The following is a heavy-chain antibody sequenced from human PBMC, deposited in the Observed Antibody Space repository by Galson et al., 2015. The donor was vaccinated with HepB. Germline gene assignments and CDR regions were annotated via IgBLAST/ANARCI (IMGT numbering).Heavy chain of an antibody. CDR1: GNTFSSHG. J-gene: IGHJ4*02. V-gene: IGHV3-33*04. D-gene: IGHD4-11*01. CDR3: ARYYGNYRAFDY. CDR2: IWYDGSKD. Sequence: SLRLSCAASGNTFSSHGMHWVRQAPGKGLEWVALIWYDGSKDYYADSVKGRFAVSRDNFNNILYLQMSSLRAEDTAVYYCARYYGNYRAFDYWGQGTLVTVSS.